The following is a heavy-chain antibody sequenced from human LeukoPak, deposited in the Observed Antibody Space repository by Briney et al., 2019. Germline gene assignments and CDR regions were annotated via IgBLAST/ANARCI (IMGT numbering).Heavy chain of an antibody. D-gene: IGHD4/OR15-4a*01. CDR3: VRGPYGASISKWFDP. CDR1: RGSISGYS. Sequence: SETLSLTCTVSRGSISGYSWSWIRQSPGGALEWIGYIYYSGDTAYNPSLRSRVTMSVDTSKNQLSLQLSSMTTADTAVYYCVRGPYGASISKWFDPWGQGTQVIVSP. J-gene: IGHJ5*02. V-gene: IGHV4-59*01. CDR2: IYYSGDT.